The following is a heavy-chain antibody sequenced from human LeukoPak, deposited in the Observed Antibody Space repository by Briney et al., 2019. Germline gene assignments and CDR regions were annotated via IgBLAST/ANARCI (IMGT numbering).Heavy chain of an antibody. D-gene: IGHD3-22*01. J-gene: IGHJ4*02. CDR3: ARVDYYYDSSGYLIDY. V-gene: IGHV1-18*01. Sequence: GASVKVSCKASGYTFTSYGISLVRQAPGQGLEWMAWISAYNGNTNYAQKLQGRVTMTTDTSTSTAYMELRSLRSDDTAVYYCARVDYYYDSSGYLIDYWGQGTLVTVSS. CDR1: GYTFTSYG. CDR2: ISAYNGNT.